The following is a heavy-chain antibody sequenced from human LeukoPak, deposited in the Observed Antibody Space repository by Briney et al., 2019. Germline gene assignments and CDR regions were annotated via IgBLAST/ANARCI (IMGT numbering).Heavy chain of an antibody. CDR1: DYSISSGYY. CDR3: ARDLRSNYEPYFDY. V-gene: IGHV4-38-2*02. CDR2: IYHSGTT. D-gene: IGHD4-11*01. J-gene: IGHJ4*02. Sequence: SETLSLTCVVSDYSISSGYYWGWIRQPPGKGLEWIGSIYHSGTTYYNPSLKSRVTISVDTSKNQFSLKLSSVTAADTAVYYCARDLRSNYEPYFDYWGQGTLVTVSS.